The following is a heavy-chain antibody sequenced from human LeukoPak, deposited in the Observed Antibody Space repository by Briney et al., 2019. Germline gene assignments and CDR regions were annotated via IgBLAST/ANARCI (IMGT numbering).Heavy chain of an antibody. CDR1: GFTFSDYY. CDR2: ISSSGSTI. V-gene: IGHV3-11*04. CDR3: ARERDWNDDFDY. Sequence: PGGSLRLSCAASGFTFSDYYMSWIRQAPGKGLEWVSYISSSGSTIYYADSVKGRFTISRDNAKNSLYLQMNNLRAEDTAVYYCARERDWNDDFDYWGQGTLVTVSS. D-gene: IGHD1-1*01. J-gene: IGHJ4*02.